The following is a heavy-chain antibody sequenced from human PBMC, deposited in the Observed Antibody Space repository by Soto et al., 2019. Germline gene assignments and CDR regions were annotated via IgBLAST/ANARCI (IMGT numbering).Heavy chain of an antibody. CDR1: GYTFTSYA. V-gene: IGHV1-3*01. D-gene: IGHD4-17*01. CDR3: ARDTSTYGDYALGINY. CDR2: INAGNGNT. J-gene: IGHJ4*02. Sequence: ASVKVSCKASGYTFTSYAMHCVRPAPGQRLEWMGWINAGNGNTKYSQKFQGRVTITRDTSASTAYMELSSLRSEDTAVYYCARDTSTYGDYALGINYWGQGTLVTVSS.